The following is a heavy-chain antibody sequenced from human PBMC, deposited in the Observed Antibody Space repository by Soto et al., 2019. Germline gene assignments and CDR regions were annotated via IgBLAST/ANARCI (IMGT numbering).Heavy chain of an antibody. Sequence: RASVKVSCKASGYTFTSYDINWVRQATGQGXEWMGWMNPNSGNTGYAQKFQGRVTMTRNTSISTAYMELSSLRSEDTAVYYCARGLVKWELLYYYYGMDVWGQGITVTVSS. J-gene: IGHJ6*02. CDR1: GYTFTSYD. CDR3: ARGLVKWELLYYYYGMDV. V-gene: IGHV1-8*01. CDR2: MNPNSGNT. D-gene: IGHD1-26*01.